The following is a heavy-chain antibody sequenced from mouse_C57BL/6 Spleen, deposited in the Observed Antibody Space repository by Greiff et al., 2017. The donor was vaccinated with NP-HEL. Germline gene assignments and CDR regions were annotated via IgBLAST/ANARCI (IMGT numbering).Heavy chain of an antibody. D-gene: IGHD2-4*01. Sequence: EVKLMESGGGLVQPGGSMKLSCVASGFTFSNYWMNWVRQSPEKGLEWVAQIRLKSDNYATHYAESVKGRFTISRDDSKSSVYLQMNNLRAEDTGIYYCTGKRDDSYWYFDVWGTGTTVTVSS. V-gene: IGHV6-3*01. CDR3: TGKRDDSYWYFDV. CDR2: IRLKSDNYAT. CDR1: GFTFSNYW. J-gene: IGHJ1*03.